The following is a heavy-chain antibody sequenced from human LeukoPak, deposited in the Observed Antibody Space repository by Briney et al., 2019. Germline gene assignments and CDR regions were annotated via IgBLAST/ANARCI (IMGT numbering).Heavy chain of an antibody. V-gene: IGHV3-11*01. Sequence: GGSLTLSCAASGFTFSDYYMPWLRQATGKALEWVSYISRGGNTINYADSVKGRFTISRDNAKNSLYLQMNCLRAEDAAVYYCARGNYLDHWRQGTLVSVPP. CDR2: ISRGGNTI. J-gene: IGHJ4*02. CDR3: ARGNYLDH. CDR1: GFTFSDYY.